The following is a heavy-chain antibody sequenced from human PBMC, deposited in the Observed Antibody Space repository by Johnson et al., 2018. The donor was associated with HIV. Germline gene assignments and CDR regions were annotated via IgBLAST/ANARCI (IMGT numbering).Heavy chain of an antibody. D-gene: IGHD6-19*01. CDR1: GFTFSSYA. V-gene: IGHV3-64*01. CDR3: ARGLRWSSGLDGYAFDI. CDR2: ISSNGGST. J-gene: IGHJ3*02. Sequence: EVQVVESGGGLVQPGGSLRLSCAASGFTFSSYAMHWVRQAPGKGLEYVSAISSNGGSTYYANSVKGRFTISRDNSKNTLYLQMNSLRAEDTAVYYCARGLRWSSGLDGYAFDIWGQGTMVTVSS.